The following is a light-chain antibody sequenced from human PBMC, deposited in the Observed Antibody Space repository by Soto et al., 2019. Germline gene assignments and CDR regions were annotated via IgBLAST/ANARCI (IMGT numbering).Light chain of an antibody. J-gene: IGLJ2*01. Sequence: QSVLTQPPSVSAAPGQKVTISCSGSSSKIGNNYVSWYQQLPGTAPKLLIYENNKRPSGIPDRFSGSKSGTSATLGITGIQTGDEADYYCGTWDSSLSAVVFGGGTKVTVL. CDR1: SSKIGNNY. CDR3: GTWDSSLSAVV. CDR2: ENN. V-gene: IGLV1-51*02.